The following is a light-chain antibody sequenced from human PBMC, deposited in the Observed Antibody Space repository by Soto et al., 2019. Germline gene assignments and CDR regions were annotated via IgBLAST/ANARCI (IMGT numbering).Light chain of an antibody. V-gene: IGLV2-14*01. CDR2: DVS. J-gene: IGLJ1*01. Sequence: QSALTQPASVSGSPGQSNTISCTGTSSDVGGYNYVSWYQQHPGKAPKLMIYDVSNRPSGVSNRFSGSKSGNTASLTISGLQAEDEADYYCSSYTSSSTRPFGTGTKLTVL. CDR1: SSDVGGYNY. CDR3: SSYTSSSTRP.